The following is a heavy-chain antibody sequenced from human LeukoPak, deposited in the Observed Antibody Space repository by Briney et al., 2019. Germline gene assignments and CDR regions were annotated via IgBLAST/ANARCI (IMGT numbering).Heavy chain of an antibody. J-gene: IGHJ4*02. D-gene: IGHD3-9*01. CDR3: ARGENYDILTGYLFDY. CDR1: GGSISSGDHY. Sequence: PSQTLSLTCTVSGGSISSGDHYWSWIRQPPGKGLEWIGYIYYSGSTYYNPSLKSRVTISVDTSKNQFSLKLSSVTAADTAVYYCARGENYDILTGYLFDYWGQGTLVTVSS. V-gene: IGHV4-30-4*01. CDR2: IYYSGST.